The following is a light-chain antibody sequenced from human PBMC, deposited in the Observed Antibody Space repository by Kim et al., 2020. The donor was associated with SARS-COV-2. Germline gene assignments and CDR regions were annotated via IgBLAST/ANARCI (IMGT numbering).Light chain of an antibody. J-gene: IGKJ1*01. CDR1: HSVNYTY. CDR2: GAS. CDR3: QHSATSRT. Sequence: LPADKGTTTSRRTNHSVNYTYIAWYQPKPGPAPRLLIYGASNTAAPIPDRFSGSGSETAFTLTISQLEPVDFAVYYCQHSATSRTFGLGTKVDIK. V-gene: IGKV3-20*01.